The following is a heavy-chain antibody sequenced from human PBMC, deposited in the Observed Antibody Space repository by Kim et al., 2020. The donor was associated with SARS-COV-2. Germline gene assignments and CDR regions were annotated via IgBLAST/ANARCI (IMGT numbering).Heavy chain of an antibody. CDR2: INRNGKTT. J-gene: IGHJ4*01. Sequence: GGSLRLSCAASGFTFDYYSLSWVRQAPGKGLQWVSGINRNGKTTYYADSVKGRFTISRDNAQNCLYLLMNSLRAEDTALYYCAKGRSPNYGEIDYWGQGTLVTVSS. D-gene: IGHD4-17*01. CDR3: AKGRSPNYGEIDY. CDR1: GFTFDYYS. V-gene: IGHV3-20*04.